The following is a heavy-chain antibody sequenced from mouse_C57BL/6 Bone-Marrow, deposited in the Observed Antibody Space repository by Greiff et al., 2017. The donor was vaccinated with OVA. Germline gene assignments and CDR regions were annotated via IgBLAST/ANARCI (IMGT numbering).Heavy chain of an antibody. CDR2: IYPGSGST. CDR3: ARLFYYGSSWYFDD. Sequence: QVQLQQPGAELVKPGASVKMSCKASGYTFTSYWITWVKQRPGQGLEWIGDIYPGSGSTNYNEQFKSKATLTVDTSSSTAYMQLSSLTSEDSAVYYCARLFYYGSSWYFDDWGTGTTVTVSS. CDR1: GYTFTSYW. D-gene: IGHD1-1*01. J-gene: IGHJ1*03. V-gene: IGHV1-55*01.